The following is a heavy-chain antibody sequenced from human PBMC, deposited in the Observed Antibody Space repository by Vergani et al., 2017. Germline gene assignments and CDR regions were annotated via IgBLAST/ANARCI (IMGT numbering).Heavy chain of an antibody. CDR2: ISWNGGST. V-gene: IGHV3-9*01. D-gene: IGHD6-19*01. Sequence: VQLVESGGGLVQPGRSLRLSCAASGFTFDDYAMHWVRQAPGKGLEWVSGISWNGGSTGYADSVKGRFTISRDNAKNSLYLQMNSLRAEDTALYYCAIGIAVAGSLTISAVQDYWGQGTLVTVSS. CDR3: AIGIAVAGSLTISAVQDY. CDR1: GFTFDDYA. J-gene: IGHJ4*02.